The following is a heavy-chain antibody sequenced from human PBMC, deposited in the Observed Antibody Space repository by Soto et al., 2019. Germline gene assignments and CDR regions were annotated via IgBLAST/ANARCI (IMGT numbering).Heavy chain of an antibody. CDR1: GHTFTSYG. D-gene: IGHD2-2*01. CDR2: ISAYNGNT. J-gene: IGHJ4*02. CDR3: ARVAHLYIVVVPAAIDY. Sequence: ASVKVSCKASGHTFTSYGISWVRQAPGQGLEWMGWISAYNGNTNYAQKLQGRVTMTTDTSTSTAYMELRSLRSDDTAVYYCARVAHLYIVVVPAAIDYWGQGTLVTVSS. V-gene: IGHV1-18*01.